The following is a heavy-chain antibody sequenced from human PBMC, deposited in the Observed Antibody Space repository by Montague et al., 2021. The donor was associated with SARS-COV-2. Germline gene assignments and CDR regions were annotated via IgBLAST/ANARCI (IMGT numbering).Heavy chain of an antibody. CDR1: GGSFSDYY. CDR3: AREQPTIFADSNMLAAAGGIDV. V-gene: IGHV4-34*01. CDR2: INHSGSS. Sequence: SETLSLTCAVYGGSFSDYYWTWIRQPPGKGLEWIGEINHSGSSNYNPSLKNRVTISVDKSKNQFSLKLTSVTAADTATYHCAREQPTIFADSNMLAAAGGIDVWGQGTTVTVSS. J-gene: IGHJ6*02. D-gene: IGHD3-3*01.